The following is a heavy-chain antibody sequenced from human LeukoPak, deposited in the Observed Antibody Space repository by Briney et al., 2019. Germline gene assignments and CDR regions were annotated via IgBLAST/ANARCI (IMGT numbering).Heavy chain of an antibody. CDR2: ISWNSGSI. CDR1: GFTFSSNT. J-gene: IGHJ3*02. V-gene: IGHV3-9*01. D-gene: IGHD1-26*01. Sequence: GGSLRLSCAASGFTFSSNTMSWVRQAPGKGLEWVSGISWNSGSIGYADSVKGRFTISRDNAKNSLYLQMNSLRAEDTALYYCAKDMGYSGSGPDAFDIWGQGTMVTVPS. CDR3: AKDMGYSGSGPDAFDI.